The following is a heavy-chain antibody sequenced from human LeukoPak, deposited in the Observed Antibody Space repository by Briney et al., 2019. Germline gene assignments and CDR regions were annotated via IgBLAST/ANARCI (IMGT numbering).Heavy chain of an antibody. CDR3: ARGRVPAARRYYYYYYMDV. CDR1: GYTFTGYY. D-gene: IGHD2-2*01. J-gene: IGHJ6*03. CDR2: INPNSGGT. Sequence: ASVKVSCKASGYTFTGYYMHWVRQAPGQGLEWMGWINPNSGGTNYAQKFQGRVTMTRDTSISTAYMELSRLRSDDTAVYYCARGRVPAARRYYYYYYMDVWGKGTTVTVSS. V-gene: IGHV1-2*02.